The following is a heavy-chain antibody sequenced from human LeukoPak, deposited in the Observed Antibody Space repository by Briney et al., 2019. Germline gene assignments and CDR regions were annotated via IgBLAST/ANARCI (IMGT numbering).Heavy chain of an antibody. J-gene: IGHJ5*02. V-gene: IGHV4-34*01. CDR2: INHSGSA. D-gene: IGHD2-15*01. Sequence: SETLSLTCAVYGGSFSGYYWSWIRQPPGKGLEWIGAINHSGSANYNPSLKSRVTISVATAKNQFSLNLSSVTAADTAVYYCSRGYCSGGTCYLVENWFDPWGQGTLVTVSS. CDR1: GGSFSGYY. CDR3: SRGYCSGGTCYLVENWFDP.